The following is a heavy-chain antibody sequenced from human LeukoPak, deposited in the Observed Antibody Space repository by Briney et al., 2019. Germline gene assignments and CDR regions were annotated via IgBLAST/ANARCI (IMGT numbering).Heavy chain of an antibody. V-gene: IGHV3-23*01. J-gene: IGHJ4*02. D-gene: IGHD2-15*01. Sequence: PGGSLRLSCAASGLTFRNYAMSWVRQAPGKGLEWVSVICANDGNTYYEDAVKGRFTISRDNSKDTLYLQMDSLRAEDTAVYYCAKGSGSSCYSPCDYWGQGILVTVSS. CDR2: ICANDGNT. CDR3: AKGSGSSCYSPCDY. CDR1: GLTFRNYA.